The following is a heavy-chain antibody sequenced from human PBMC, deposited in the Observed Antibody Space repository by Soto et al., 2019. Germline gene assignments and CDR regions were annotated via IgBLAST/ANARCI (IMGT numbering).Heavy chain of an antibody. Sequence: ASVKVSCKASGYTFTGYYMHWVRQAPGQGLEWMGWINPNSGGTNYAQKFQGWVTMTRDTSISTAYMELSRLRSDDTAVYYCARGDNDSSGYYYYYYYGMDVWGQGTTVTVSS. CDR2: INPNSGGT. J-gene: IGHJ6*02. V-gene: IGHV1-2*04. D-gene: IGHD3-22*01. CDR3: ARGDNDSSGYYYYYYYGMDV. CDR1: GYTFTGYY.